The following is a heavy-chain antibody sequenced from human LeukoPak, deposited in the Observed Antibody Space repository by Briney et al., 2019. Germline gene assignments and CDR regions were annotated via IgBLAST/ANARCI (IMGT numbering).Heavy chain of an antibody. Sequence: GGSLRLSCAASGFTFSSYWMQWVRQAPGKGLEWVANIKQDGSEKYYADSVKGRFNISRDNAKNALYLQMSSLRAEDTAIYYCARRYFDYWGQGTLVTVSS. J-gene: IGHJ4*02. CDR1: GFTFSSYW. V-gene: IGHV3-7*03. CDR3: ARRYFDY. CDR2: IKQDGSEK.